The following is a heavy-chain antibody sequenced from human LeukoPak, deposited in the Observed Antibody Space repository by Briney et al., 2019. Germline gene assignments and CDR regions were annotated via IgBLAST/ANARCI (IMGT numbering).Heavy chain of an antibody. CDR2: TYYRSKWYN. J-gene: IGHJ4*02. CDR3: ARAGTTVTPPDY. Sequence: SSQTLSLTCAISGDSVSSNSAAWNWIRQSPSRGLEWLGGTYYRSKWYNNYAVSVKSRITINPDTSKNQFSLHLNSVTPEDTAVYYCARAGTTVTPPDYWGQGTLVTVSS. V-gene: IGHV6-1*01. CDR1: GDSVSSNSAA. D-gene: IGHD4-17*01.